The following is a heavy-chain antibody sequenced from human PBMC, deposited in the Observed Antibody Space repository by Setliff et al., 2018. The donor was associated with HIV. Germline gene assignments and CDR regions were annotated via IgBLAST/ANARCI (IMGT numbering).Heavy chain of an antibody. J-gene: IGHJ3*02. CDR3: ARGRTPSYGGGYRDTFDI. CDR1: GEFASSGGNY. D-gene: IGHD4-17*01. CDR2: IYYSGET. Sequence: PSETLSLTCTVFGEFASSGGNYWGWVRQLPGKALEWIGYIYYSGETYYSPSLKSRVTISLDTSQSQFSLSLTSVTAADTAVYYCARGRTPSYGGGYRDTFDIWGPGTKVTVSS. V-gene: IGHV4-31*03.